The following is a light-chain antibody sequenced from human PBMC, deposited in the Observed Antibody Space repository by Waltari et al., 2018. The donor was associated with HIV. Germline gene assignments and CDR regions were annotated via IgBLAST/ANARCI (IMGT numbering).Light chain of an antibody. J-gene: IGLJ2*01. Sequence: QSALTPPRSVSASPSQSVTISCTGTSSDGVGYDYGAWYQQHPGKAPKVIISDVSRRPSGVPDRFSASKSGNTASLTISGLQAADEADYFCCSYASNFILIFGGGTKLTVL. CDR1: SSDGVGYDY. CDR2: DVS. V-gene: IGLV2-11*01. CDR3: CSYASNFILI.